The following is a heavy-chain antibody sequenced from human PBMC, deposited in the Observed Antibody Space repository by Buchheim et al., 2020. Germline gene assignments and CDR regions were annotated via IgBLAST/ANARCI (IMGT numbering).Heavy chain of an antibody. Sequence: QVQLVESGGGVVQPGRSLRLSCAASGFTFSSYGMHWVRQAPGKGLEWVAVIWYDGSNKYYADSVKGRFPISRHHSKNTLYLQMNSLRAEDTAVYYCARDYLYGDLYYFDYWGQGTL. D-gene: IGHD4-17*01. V-gene: IGHV3-33*01. CDR1: GFTFSSYG. J-gene: IGHJ4*02. CDR3: ARDYLYGDLYYFDY. CDR2: IWYDGSNK.